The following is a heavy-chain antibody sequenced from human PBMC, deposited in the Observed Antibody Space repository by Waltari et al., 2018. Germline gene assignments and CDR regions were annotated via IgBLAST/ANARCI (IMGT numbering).Heavy chain of an antibody. CDR1: GFTFGDYA. V-gene: IGHV3-49*03. Sequence: EVQLVESGGGLVQPGRSLRLSCTASGFTFGDYAMRWFRQDTGQGLEWVGFIRSKAYGGTTEYAASVKGRFTISRDDSKSIAYLQMNSLKTEDTAVYYCTRDRTYSSGPKRRGHNWFDPWGQGTLVTVSS. D-gene: IGHD6-19*01. CDR3: TRDRTYSSGPKRRGHNWFDP. CDR2: IRSKAYGGTT. J-gene: IGHJ5*02.